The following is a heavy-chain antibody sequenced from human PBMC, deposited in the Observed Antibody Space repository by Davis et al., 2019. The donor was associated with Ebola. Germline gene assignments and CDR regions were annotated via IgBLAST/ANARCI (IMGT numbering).Heavy chain of an antibody. CDR1: GFTFSHYG. J-gene: IGHJ4*02. CDR3: AKDRAVAGEVGDF. Sequence: GESLKISCAASGFTFSHYGMHWVRQAPGKGLEWVAFTRYDGSHQSYVDSVKGRFTISRDDSNDMLYLQMNSLRVEDTAVYYCAKDRAVAGEVGDFWGQGTLVTVSS. CDR2: TRYDGSHQ. D-gene: IGHD6-19*01. V-gene: IGHV3-30*02.